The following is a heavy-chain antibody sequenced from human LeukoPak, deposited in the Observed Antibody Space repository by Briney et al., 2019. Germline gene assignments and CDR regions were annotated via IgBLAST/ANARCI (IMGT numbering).Heavy chain of an antibody. J-gene: IGHJ4*03. CDR3: ANALMGSYFEC. D-gene: IGHD7-27*01. CDR2: INSEGSSA. CDR1: GFTFSSYW. Sequence: GRSLRLSCAASGFTFSSYWMHWVRQAPGKGLVWVSRINSEGSSASYADSVKGRFTISRDNAKNTLFLQMTSLRAEGTAVYYCANALMGSYFECWGQGTLVTVSS. V-gene: IGHV3-74*01.